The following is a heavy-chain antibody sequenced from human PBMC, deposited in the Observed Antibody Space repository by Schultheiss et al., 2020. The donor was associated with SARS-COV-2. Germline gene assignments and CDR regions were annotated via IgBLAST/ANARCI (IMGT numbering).Heavy chain of an antibody. J-gene: IGHJ4*02. CDR1: GYSISSGYY. D-gene: IGHD2-2*01. Sequence: SETLSLTCTVSGYSISSGYYWGWIRQPPGKGLEWIGSIYHSGSTYYNPSLKSRVTISVDTSKNQFSLRLSSVTAADTAVYYCVRLMRGIVVVPAAMEGNYWGQGTVVTVS. CDR2: IYHSGST. V-gene: IGHV4-38-2*02. CDR3: VRLMRGIVVVPAAMEGNY.